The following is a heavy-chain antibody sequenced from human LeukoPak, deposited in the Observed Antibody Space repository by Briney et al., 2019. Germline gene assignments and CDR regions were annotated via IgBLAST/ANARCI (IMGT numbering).Heavy chain of an antibody. V-gene: IGHV4-34*01. D-gene: IGHD3-22*01. CDR2: INHSGST. J-gene: IGHJ6*02. Sequence: SETLSLTCAVYGGSFSGYYWSWIRQPPEKGLEWIGEINHSGSTNYNPSLKSRVTISVDTSKNQFSLKLSSVTAADTAVYYCARVSPGYYDSSGYYFYGMDVWGQGTTVTVSS. CDR3: ARVSPGYYDSSGYYFYGMDV. CDR1: GGSFSGYY.